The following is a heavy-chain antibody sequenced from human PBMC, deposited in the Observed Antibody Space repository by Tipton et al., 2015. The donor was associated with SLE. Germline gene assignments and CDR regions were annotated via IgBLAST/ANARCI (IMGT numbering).Heavy chain of an antibody. V-gene: IGHV4-39*01. CDR2: IYYSGST. CDR1: GGSISSSSYY. J-gene: IGHJ3*02. Sequence: TLSLTCTVSGGSISSSSYYWGWIRQPPGKGLEWIGSIYYSGSTYYNPSLKSRVTISVDTSKNQFSLKLSSVTAADTAVDYCARTYYYDSSGSDAFDIWGQGTMVTVSS. D-gene: IGHD3-22*01. CDR3: ARTYYYDSSGSDAFDI.